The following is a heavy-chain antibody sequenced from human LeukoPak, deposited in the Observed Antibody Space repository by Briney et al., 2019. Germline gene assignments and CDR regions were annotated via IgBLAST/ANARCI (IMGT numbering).Heavy chain of an antibody. CDR3: ARNVLLWFGEFNWFDP. J-gene: IGHJ5*02. Sequence: GASVKVSCKASGYTFTSYGISWVRQAPGQGLEWMGWISAYNGNTNYAQKLQGRVTMTTDTSTSTAYMELRSLRSDDTVVYYCARNVLLWFGEFNWFDPWGQGTLVTVSS. D-gene: IGHD3-10*01. CDR2: ISAYNGNT. CDR1: GYTFTSYG. V-gene: IGHV1-18*01.